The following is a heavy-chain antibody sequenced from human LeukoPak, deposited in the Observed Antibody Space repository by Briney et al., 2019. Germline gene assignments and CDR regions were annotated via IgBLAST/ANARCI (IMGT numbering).Heavy chain of an antibody. D-gene: IGHD1-7*01. CDR1: GFSFSSYA. CDR3: ARGKWNYPFDY. CDR2: INENGRDT. Sequence: SGGSLRLSCAASGFSFSSYAMTWVRQVPGTGLEWVSTINENGRDTYYADSVKGRFTISRDNSKNTVYLQMNSLRAEDTAVYYCARGKWNYPFDYWGQGTLVTVSS. J-gene: IGHJ4*02. V-gene: IGHV3-23*01.